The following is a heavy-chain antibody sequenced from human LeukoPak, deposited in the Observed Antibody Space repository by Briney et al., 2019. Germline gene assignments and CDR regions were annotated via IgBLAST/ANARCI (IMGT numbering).Heavy chain of an antibody. CDR3: AKAFSSTWYWYFDL. V-gene: IGHV3-9*01. CDR2: ITWNSGDI. D-gene: IGHD6-13*01. CDR1: GFTFKTYS. Sequence: PEGSLRLSCAASGFTFKTYSMNWVRQAPGKGLEWVSGITWNSGDIDYADSVKGRFIISRDNAKNSLFLQMNSLRPEDTALYYCAKAFSSTWYWYFDLWGRGTLVTVSS. J-gene: IGHJ2*01.